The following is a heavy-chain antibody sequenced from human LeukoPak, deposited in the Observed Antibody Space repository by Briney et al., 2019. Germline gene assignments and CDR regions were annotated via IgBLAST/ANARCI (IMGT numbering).Heavy chain of an antibody. D-gene: IGHD2-2*03. J-gene: IGHJ4*02. CDR2: ISGSGGST. Sequence: GGSLRLSCAASGFTFSSYAMSWVRQAPGKGLEWVSAISGSGGSTYYADSVKGRFTTSRDNPKNTLYLQMNSLRAEDTAVYYCAESMDIVVVPAALDYWGQGTLVTVSS. V-gene: IGHV3-23*01. CDR1: GFTFSSYA. CDR3: AESMDIVVVPAALDY.